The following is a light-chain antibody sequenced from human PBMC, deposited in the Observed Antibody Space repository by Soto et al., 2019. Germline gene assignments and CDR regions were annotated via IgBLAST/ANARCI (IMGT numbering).Light chain of an antibody. CDR3: QQYSNSPPEFT. Sequence: EIVLTQSPGTLSVSPGERVTLSCRASQSVSSNYLAWYQQRPGQAPRLLIFGASYRATGIPDRFSGSGSGTDFTLTISRLEPEDFAVYYCQQYSNSPPEFTFGPGTKVDS. V-gene: IGKV3-20*01. J-gene: IGKJ3*01. CDR2: GAS. CDR1: QSVSSNY.